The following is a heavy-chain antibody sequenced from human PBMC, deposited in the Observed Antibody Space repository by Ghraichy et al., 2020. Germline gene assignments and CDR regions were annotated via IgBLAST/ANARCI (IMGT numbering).Heavy chain of an antibody. V-gene: IGHV3-30*18. CDR1: GFTFSTYG. CDR3: AKDRRTTVVVTPGSWYFDL. D-gene: IGHD4-23*01. CDR2: ISYDGSKK. Sequence: GGSLRLSCAASGFTFSTYGMHWVRQAPGKGLEWVAVISYDGSKKDHADSVRGRFTISRDNSKNTLYLQMDSLRAEDTAVYYCAKDRRTTVVVTPGSWYFDLWGRGTLVAVSS. J-gene: IGHJ2*01.